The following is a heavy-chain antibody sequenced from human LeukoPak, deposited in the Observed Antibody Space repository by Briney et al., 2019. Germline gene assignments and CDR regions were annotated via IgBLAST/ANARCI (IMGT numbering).Heavy chain of an antibody. CDR2: TSSGGDYT. Sequence: GGSLRLSCAASGFTFSIYAMSWVRQAPGKGLEWVSSTSSGGDYTYYAGSVKGRFTISRDNSKNTLYLQMNSLRAEDTATYYCAKDRPNYYESNGHYYRRDGDSWGQGTRVTVSS. J-gene: IGHJ4*02. CDR3: AKDRPNYYESNGHYYRRDGDS. CDR1: GFTFSIYA. V-gene: IGHV3-23*01. D-gene: IGHD3-22*01.